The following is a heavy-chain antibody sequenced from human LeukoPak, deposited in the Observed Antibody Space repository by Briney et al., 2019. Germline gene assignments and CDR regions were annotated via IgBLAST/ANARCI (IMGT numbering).Heavy chain of an antibody. V-gene: IGHV3-23*01. J-gene: IGHJ3*02. D-gene: IGHD4/OR15-4a*01. CDR2: LSGGSTTT. CDR1: GFTSSSSG. CDR3: ANVLGHLDPFDI. Sequence: GGSLRLSCSGFTSSSSGMSWVRQAPGKGLEWVSPLSGGSTTTYYADSVKGRFTISRDTSKNTLYLQMNSLRVEDTAVYYCANVLGHLDPFDIRGQGTMVTVSS.